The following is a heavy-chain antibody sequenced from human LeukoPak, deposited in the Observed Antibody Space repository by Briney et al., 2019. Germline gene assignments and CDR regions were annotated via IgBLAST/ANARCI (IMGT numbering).Heavy chain of an antibody. CDR2: ISYDGSNK. CDR1: GFTFSSYG. V-gene: IGHV3-30*03. CDR3: ASGLKSAQFDY. Sequence: GGSLRLSCAASGFTFSSYGMHWVRQAPGKGLEWVAVISYDGSNKYYADSVKGRFTISRDNSKNTLYLQMNSLRAEDTAVYYCASGLKSAQFDYWGQGTLVTVSS. J-gene: IGHJ4*02. D-gene: IGHD6-25*01.